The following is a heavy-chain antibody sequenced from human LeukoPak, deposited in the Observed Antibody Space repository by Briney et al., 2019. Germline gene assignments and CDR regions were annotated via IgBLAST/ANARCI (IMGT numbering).Heavy chain of an antibody. V-gene: IGHV5-51*01. D-gene: IGHD1-26*01. CDR2: IYPGDSDT. CDR3: ARYQSGSYPYYYYYYVDV. Sequence: GESLKISCKGSGYSFTSYWIGWVRQMPGKGLEWMGIIYPGDSDTRYSPSFQGQVTISADKFISTAYLQRSSLKASDTAMYYCARYQSGSYPYYYYYYVDVWGKGTTVTVSS. CDR1: GYSFTSYW. J-gene: IGHJ6*03.